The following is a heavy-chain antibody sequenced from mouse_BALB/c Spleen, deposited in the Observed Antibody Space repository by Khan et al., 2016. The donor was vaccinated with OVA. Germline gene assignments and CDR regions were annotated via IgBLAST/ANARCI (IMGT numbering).Heavy chain of an antibody. CDR1: GYSFTSYY. V-gene: IGHV1S135*01. D-gene: IGHD2-2*01. CDR3: TRHGYVSWFTY. Sequence: VQLKQSGPELMKPGASVKLSCKVSGYSFTSYYIHWVTQRHAESLEWIGYIDPFSGGSTYNQKFKVKATLTVDKSSSTAYIHLSNLTSEDSAVYDCTRHGYVSWFTYWGQGTLVTVSA. J-gene: IGHJ3*01. CDR2: IDPFSGGS.